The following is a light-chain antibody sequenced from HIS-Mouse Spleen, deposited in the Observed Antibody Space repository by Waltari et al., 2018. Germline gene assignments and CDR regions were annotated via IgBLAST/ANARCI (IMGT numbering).Light chain of an antibody. J-gene: IGLJ1*01. CDR2: EGS. Sequence: QSALTQPASVSGSPGQSITISCTGTSSDVGSYNLVSWYQQHPGKAPKLMIYEGSKRPSGVSHRFSCSKSGNTASLTISGLQAEDEADYYCCSYAGSSTYVFGTGTKVTVL. CDR3: CSYAGSSTYV. V-gene: IGLV2-23*01. CDR1: SSDVGSYNL.